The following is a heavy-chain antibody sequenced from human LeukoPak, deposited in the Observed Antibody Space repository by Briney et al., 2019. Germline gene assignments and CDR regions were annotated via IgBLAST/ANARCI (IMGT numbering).Heavy chain of an antibody. CDR3: ARGFSGSYHERTFDY. J-gene: IGHJ4*02. CDR1: GYSSTNYG. V-gene: IGHV1-18*01. Sequence: ASVKVSCKASGYSSTNYGISWVRQAPGQGLEWMGWIHIYRGNTNYAQKFQGRVTMTTDTSTSTVYMEVRGLRSDDTAVYYCARGFSGSYHERTFDYWGQGTLVTVSS. CDR2: IHIYRGNT. D-gene: IGHD1-26*01.